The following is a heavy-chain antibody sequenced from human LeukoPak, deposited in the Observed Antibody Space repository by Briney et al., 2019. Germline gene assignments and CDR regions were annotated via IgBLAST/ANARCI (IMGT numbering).Heavy chain of an antibody. J-gene: IGHJ6*02. CDR3: ARGITGHIPYYYYGMDV. D-gene: IGHD1-14*01. CDR1: GFIFSDYS. Sequence: GGSLRLSCTASGFIFSDYSMIWVRQAPGKGLEWVSSISSSSTYIYYADLVKGRFTTSRDNAKNSLYLQMNSLRAEDTAVYYCARGITGHIPYYYYGMDVWGQGTTVTVSS. V-gene: IGHV3-21*01. CDR2: ISSSSTYI.